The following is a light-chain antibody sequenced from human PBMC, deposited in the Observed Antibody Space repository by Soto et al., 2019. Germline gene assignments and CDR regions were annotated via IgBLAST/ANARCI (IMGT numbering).Light chain of an antibody. J-gene: IGKJ2*01. CDR3: LQYNDWPVYT. Sequence: EGVMTQSPGILSVSPGERATLSCRASQSVTTHLAWYQQKPGQAPRLLIYAASIRVTGIPARFSGSGSGTEFTLTISSLQSEDFGIYYCLQYNDWPVYTFGQGTNVEV. CDR2: AAS. V-gene: IGKV3-15*01. CDR1: QSVTTH.